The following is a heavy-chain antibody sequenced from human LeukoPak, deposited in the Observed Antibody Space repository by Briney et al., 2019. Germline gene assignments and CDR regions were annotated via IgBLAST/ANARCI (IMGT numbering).Heavy chain of an antibody. CDR1: GYTFTGYY. Sequence: ASVKVSCKASGYTFTGYYMHWVRQAPGQGLEWMGWINPNSGGTNYAQEFQGRVTMTRDTSISTAYMELSRLRSDDTAVYYCARLLWFGVPFDYWGQGTLVTVSS. CDR2: INPNSGGT. V-gene: IGHV1-2*02. J-gene: IGHJ4*02. CDR3: ARLLWFGVPFDY. D-gene: IGHD3-10*01.